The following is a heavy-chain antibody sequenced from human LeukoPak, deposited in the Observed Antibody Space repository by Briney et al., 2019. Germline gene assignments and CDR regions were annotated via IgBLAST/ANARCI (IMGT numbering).Heavy chain of an antibody. CDR2: IYYSGST. D-gene: IGHD2-2*02. J-gene: IGHJ1*01. V-gene: IGHV4-39*01. CDR3: ASYCSSTSCYRGLEYFQH. Sequence: SETLSLTCTVSGGSISSSSYYWGWIRQPPGKGLEWIGSIYYSGSTYYNPFLKSRVTISVDTSKNQFSLKLSSVTAADTAVYYCASYCSSTSCYRGLEYFQHWGQGTLVTVSS. CDR1: GGSISSSSYY.